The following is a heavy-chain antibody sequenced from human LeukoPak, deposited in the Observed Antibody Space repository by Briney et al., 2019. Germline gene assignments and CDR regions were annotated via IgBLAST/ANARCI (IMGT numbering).Heavy chain of an antibody. CDR2: ISGSGGST. D-gene: IGHD3-3*01. J-gene: IGHJ4*02. CDR1: GFTFISYA. V-gene: IGHV3-23*01. Sequence: GGSLRLSCAASGFTFISYAMSWVRQAPGKGLEWVSAISGSGGSTYYADSVKGRFTISRDNSKNTLYLQMNSLRAEDTAVYYCAKDRPVLRFLEWLSPYYFDYWGQGTLVTVSS. CDR3: AKDRPVLRFLEWLSPYYFDY.